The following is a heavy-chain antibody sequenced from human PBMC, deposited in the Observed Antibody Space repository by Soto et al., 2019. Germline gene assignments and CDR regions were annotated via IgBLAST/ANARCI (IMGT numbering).Heavy chain of an antibody. CDR1: GYSFTTYW. CDR3: ASHPIAVVKSYYYYGMDV. V-gene: IGHV5-10-1*01. CDR2: IDPSDSST. D-gene: IGHD6-19*01. J-gene: IGHJ6*02. Sequence: PGESLKISCTGSGYSFTTYWISCVRQLPEQGLEWMGRIDPSDSSTTYSPSFQGHVTISADKSISTAFLRWRSLKAAATAMYYCASHPIAVVKSYYYYGMDVWGQGTTATV.